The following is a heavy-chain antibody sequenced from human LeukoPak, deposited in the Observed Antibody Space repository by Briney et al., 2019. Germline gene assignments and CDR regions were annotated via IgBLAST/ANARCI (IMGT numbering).Heavy chain of an antibody. V-gene: IGHV4-59*01. CDR1: GGSISSDY. CDR2: IYYSEST. Sequence: SETLSLTCSVSGGSISSDYWSWIRQPPGKGLEWIGYIYYSESTNYNPSLKSRVTISLDTSKNQFSLKVNSVTAADTAVYYCARETTPNSFAPWGQGTLVTVSS. J-gene: IGHJ5*02. CDR3: ARETTPNSFAP. D-gene: IGHD4-11*01.